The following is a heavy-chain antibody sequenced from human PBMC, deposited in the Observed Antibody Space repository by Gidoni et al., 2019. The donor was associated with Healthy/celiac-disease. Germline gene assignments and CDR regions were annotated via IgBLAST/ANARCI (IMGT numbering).Heavy chain of an antibody. CDR1: DVTFSTSA. V-gene: IGHV3-23*01. D-gene: IGHD2-15*01. CDR3: AKDKHPWRNRLLLGAAPY. Sequence: EWHLLGSGGGLVQPGGSLDLACTVSDVTFSTSATNWVRRAPGKGLEWVSGITDSGDSTHYADSVKGRFTISRDNSKNTVYLQMTSLRVEDTAIYYCAKDKHPWRNRLLLGAAPYWGQGSLVTGSS. CDR2: ITDSGDST. J-gene: IGHJ4*02.